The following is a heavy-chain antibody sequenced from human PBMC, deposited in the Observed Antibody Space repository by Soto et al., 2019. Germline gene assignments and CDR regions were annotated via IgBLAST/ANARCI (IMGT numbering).Heavy chain of an antibody. Sequence: EVQLVESGGGLVQPGRSLRLSCAASGFTFDDSAMNWVRQAPGKGLEWVSGISWNSGSIGYADSVKGRFTISRDNAKNSLYLQMNRLRAEDTALYDWVRVGSAGAFDIWGKGTIVTVAS. J-gene: IGHJ3*02. D-gene: IGHD1-26*01. CDR3: VRVGSAGAFDI. CDR2: ISWNSGSI. V-gene: IGHV3-9*01. CDR1: GFTFDDSA.